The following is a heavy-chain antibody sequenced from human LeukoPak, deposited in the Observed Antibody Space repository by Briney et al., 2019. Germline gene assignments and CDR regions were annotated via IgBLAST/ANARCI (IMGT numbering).Heavy chain of an antibody. V-gene: IGHV4-38-2*02. D-gene: IGHD2-8*01. Sequence: SETLSLTCTVSGYSISSGYYWGWIRQPPGKGLEWIGSIYHSGSTYYNPSLKSRVTISVDTSKNQFSLKLSSVTAADTAVYYCARGIVQRGLLWGQGTLVTVSS. CDR2: IYHSGST. CDR3: ARGIVQRGLL. CDR1: GYSISSGYY. J-gene: IGHJ4*02.